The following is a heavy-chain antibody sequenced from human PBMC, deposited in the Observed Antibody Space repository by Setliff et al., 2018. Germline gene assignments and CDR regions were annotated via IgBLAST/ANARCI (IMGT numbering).Heavy chain of an antibody. D-gene: IGHD5-12*01. V-gene: IGHV1-69*05. CDR2: IIPIFGTA. CDR1: GGTFSSYA. CDR3: ARGATIGYYFDY. Sequence: WASVKVSCKASGGTFSSYAISWVRQAPGQGLEWMGGIIPIFGTANYAQKLQGRVTMTTDTSTSTAYMELRSLRSDDTAVYYCARGATIGYYFDYWGQGTLVTVSS. J-gene: IGHJ4*02.